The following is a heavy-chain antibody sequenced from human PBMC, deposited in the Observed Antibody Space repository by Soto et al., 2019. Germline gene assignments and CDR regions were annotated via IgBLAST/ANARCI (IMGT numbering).Heavy chain of an antibody. CDR3: VKDRDSNSWPSRDV. D-gene: IGHD3-22*01. V-gene: IGHV1-18*01. CDR2: ISAYNGNT. Sequence: ASVKVSFQASGYTFTSYGISWVRQAPGQGLEWMGWISAYNGNTNYAQKLQGKVTMTTDISTSTAYMELRSLRSDDTAVYYCVKDRDSNSWPSRDVWGPGTTVTVSS. J-gene: IGHJ6*02. CDR1: GYTFTSYG.